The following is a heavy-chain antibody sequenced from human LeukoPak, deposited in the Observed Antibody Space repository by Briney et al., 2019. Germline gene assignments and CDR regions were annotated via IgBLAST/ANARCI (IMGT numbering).Heavy chain of an antibody. CDR3: ASGYSSGWYKSDY. V-gene: IGHV3-66*01. J-gene: IGHJ4*02. CDR1: GFTVSSNY. Sequence: GGSLRLSCAASGFTVSSNYMSWVRQAPGKGLEWVSVIYSGGSTYYADSVKGRFTISRDNAKNTLYLQMNSLRAEDTAVYYCASGYSSGWYKSDYWGQGTLVTVSS. CDR2: IYSGGST. D-gene: IGHD6-19*01.